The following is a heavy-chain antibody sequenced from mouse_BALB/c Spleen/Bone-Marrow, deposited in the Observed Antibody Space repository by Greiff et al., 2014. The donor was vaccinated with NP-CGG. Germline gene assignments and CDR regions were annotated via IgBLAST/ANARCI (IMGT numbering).Heavy chain of an antibody. CDR1: GYSFTGYF. CDR2: INPYNGDT. Sequence: EVKLVESGPELVKPGASVKISCKASGYSFTGYFMNWVMQSHGKSLEWIGRINPYNGDTFYNQKFKGKATLTVDKSSSTAHMELRSLASEDSAVYYCARGELLRVWYFDVWGAGTTVTVSS. J-gene: IGHJ1*01. V-gene: IGHV1-20*02. CDR3: ARGELLRVWYFDV. D-gene: IGHD1-1*01.